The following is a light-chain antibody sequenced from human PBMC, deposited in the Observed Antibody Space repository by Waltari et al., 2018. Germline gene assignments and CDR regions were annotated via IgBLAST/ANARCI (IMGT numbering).Light chain of an antibody. Sequence: EIVLTQSPATLSLSPGERATLSCRASQSVSSYLAWYQQKPGQAPMLLIYDASNRATGILARFSGSGSGTDFTLTISSLEPEDFAVYYCQQRSNWPPLTFGGGTKVEIK. V-gene: IGKV3-11*01. J-gene: IGKJ4*01. CDR3: QQRSNWPPLT. CDR1: QSVSSY. CDR2: DAS.